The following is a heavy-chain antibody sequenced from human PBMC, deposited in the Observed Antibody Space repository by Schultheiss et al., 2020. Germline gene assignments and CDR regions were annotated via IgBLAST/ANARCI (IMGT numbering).Heavy chain of an antibody. Sequence: SQTLSLTCTVSGGSISSGGYYWSWIRQHPGKGLEWIGYIYYSGSTYYNPSLKSRVTISVDTSKNQFSLKLSSVTAADTAVYYCARIIHSSGYYFDYWGQGTLVNVSS. CDR3: ARIIHSSGYYFDY. CDR2: IYYSGST. V-gene: IGHV4-31*03. D-gene: IGHD3-22*01. J-gene: IGHJ4*02. CDR1: GGSISSGGYY.